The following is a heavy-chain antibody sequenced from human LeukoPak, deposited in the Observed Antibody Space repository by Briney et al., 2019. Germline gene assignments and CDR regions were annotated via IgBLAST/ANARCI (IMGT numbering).Heavy chain of an antibody. CDR1: GFTFGDYV. CDR3: TRDGYSYGIDY. CDR2: IRSKAYGGTT. Sequence: GGSLRLSCTASGFTFGDYVMSWVRQAPGKGLEWVGFIRSKAYGGTTEYAASVKGRFTISRDDSKSIAYLQMNSLKTEDTAVYYCTRDGYSYGIDYWGQGTLVTVSS. D-gene: IGHD5-18*01. V-gene: IGHV3-49*04. J-gene: IGHJ4*02.